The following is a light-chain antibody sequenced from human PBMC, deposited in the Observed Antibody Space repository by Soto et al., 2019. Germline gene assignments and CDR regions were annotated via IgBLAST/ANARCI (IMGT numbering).Light chain of an antibody. CDR3: QQYNQWPLT. CDR1: ESVSRD. V-gene: IGKV3-15*01. J-gene: IGKJ4*01. Sequence: EIVMTQSPATLSISPGERATLSCVASESVSRDLGWYLQEPGQAPRLLIYGASTRATGIPDRFSGSGSGTDFTLTINSLQSEDFVVYYCQQYNQWPLTFGGGTKVDIK. CDR2: GAS.